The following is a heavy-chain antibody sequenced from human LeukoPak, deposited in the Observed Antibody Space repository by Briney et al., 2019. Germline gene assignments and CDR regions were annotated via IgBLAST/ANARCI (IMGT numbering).Heavy chain of an antibody. CDR2: ISGNGRST. CDR3: AKSPQYSSSWPYDY. V-gene: IGHV3-23*01. D-gene: IGHD6-13*01. Sequence: GGSLRLSCAASGFTFSNYAMSWVRQAPGKGLEWVSAISGNGRSTYYADSVKGRFTISRDNSKNTVYLQMNSLRAEDTAVYYCAKSPQYSSSWPYDYWGQGTLVTVSS. CDR1: GFTFSNYA. J-gene: IGHJ4*02.